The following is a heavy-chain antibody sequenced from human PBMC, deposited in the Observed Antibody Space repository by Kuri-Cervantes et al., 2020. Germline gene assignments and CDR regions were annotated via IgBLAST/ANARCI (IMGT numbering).Heavy chain of an antibody. CDR1: GYSFTTSS. V-gene: IGHV7-4-1*02. J-gene: IGHJ6*02. CDR3: ARGATNYGSGSYDYYYGMDV. D-gene: IGHD3-10*01. CDR2: INTNTGNP. Sequence: ASVKVSCKASGYSFTTSSMNWVRQAPGQGLEWMGRINTNTGNPTYAQGFTGRFVFSLDTSVSTAYLQISSLKAEDTAVYYCARGATNYGSGSYDYYYGMDVWGQGTTVTVSS.